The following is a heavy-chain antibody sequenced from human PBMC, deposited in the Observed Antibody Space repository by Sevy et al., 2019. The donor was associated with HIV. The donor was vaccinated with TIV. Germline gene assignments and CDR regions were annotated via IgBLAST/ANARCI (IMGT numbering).Heavy chain of an antibody. D-gene: IGHD3-3*01. CDR1: GGSISSHY. CDR2: IDTSGGP. V-gene: IGHV4-4*07. CDR3: ARYNFWTGHYDYFDY. J-gene: IGHJ4*02. Sequence: SETLSLTCSVSGGSISSHYWSWIRQPAGEGLEWIGRIDTSGGPNYNPSLRTRVTMSRDTSKNQFSLRLSSVTAADTAVYYCARYNFWTGHYDYFDYWGPGALVTVSS.